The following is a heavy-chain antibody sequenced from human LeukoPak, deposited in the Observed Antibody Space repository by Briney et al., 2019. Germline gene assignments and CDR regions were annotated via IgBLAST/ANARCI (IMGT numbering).Heavy chain of an antibody. D-gene: IGHD3-16*02. J-gene: IGHJ4*02. CDR3: ARDGGGITFGGVIVRPDY. Sequence: VSVKVSCKASGYTFTGYYMHWVRQAPGQGLEWMGRINPNSGGTNYAQKFQGRVTMTRDTSISTAYMELSRLRSDDTAVYYCARDGGGITFGGVIVRPDYWGQGTLVTVSS. CDR2: INPNSGGT. V-gene: IGHV1-2*06. CDR1: GYTFTGYY.